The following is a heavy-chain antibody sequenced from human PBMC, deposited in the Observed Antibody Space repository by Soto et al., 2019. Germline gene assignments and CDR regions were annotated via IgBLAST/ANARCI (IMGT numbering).Heavy chain of an antibody. D-gene: IGHD4-4*01. J-gene: IGHJ6*02. CDR3: ASSYSNYALIDYYYYGMDV. Sequence: ASVKVSCKASGYTFTSYAMHWVRQSPGQRLEWMGWINAGNGNTKYSQKFQGRVTITRDTSASTAYMELSSLRSEDTAVYYCASSYSNYALIDYYYYGMDVWGQGTTVTVSS. CDR1: GYTFTSYA. V-gene: IGHV1-3*01. CDR2: INAGNGNT.